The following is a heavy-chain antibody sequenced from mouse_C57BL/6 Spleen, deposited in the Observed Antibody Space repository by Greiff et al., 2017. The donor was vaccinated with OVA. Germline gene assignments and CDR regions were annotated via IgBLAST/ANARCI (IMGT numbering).Heavy chain of an antibody. V-gene: IGHV5-9-1*02. Sequence: EVMLVESGEGLVKPGGSLKLSCAASGFTFSSYAMSWVRQTPEQRLEWVAYISSGGDYIYYADTVKGRFTLSRDNARNTLYLQMSSLKSEDTAMYYCTRAWGGYFDVWGTGTTVTVSS. D-gene: IGHD4-1*01. CDR3: TRAWGGYFDV. CDR1: GFTFSSYA. CDR2: ISSGGDYI. J-gene: IGHJ1*03.